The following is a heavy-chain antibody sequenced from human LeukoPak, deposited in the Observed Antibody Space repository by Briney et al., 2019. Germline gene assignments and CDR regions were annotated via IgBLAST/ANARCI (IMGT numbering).Heavy chain of an antibody. CDR2: INPNSGGT. CDR3: ARGSTVVTSFGGLYAFDI. CDR1: GYTFTGYY. Sequence: ASVKVSCKASGYTFTGYYMHWVRQAPGQGLEWMGWINPNSGGTNYAQKFQGRVTMTRDTSISTAYMELSRLRSDDTAAYYCARGSTVVTSFGGLYAFDIWGQGTMVTVSS. J-gene: IGHJ3*02. D-gene: IGHD4-23*01. V-gene: IGHV1-2*02.